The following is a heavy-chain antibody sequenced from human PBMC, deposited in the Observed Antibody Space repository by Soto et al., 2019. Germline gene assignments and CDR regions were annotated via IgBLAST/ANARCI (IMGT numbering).Heavy chain of an antibody. V-gene: IGHV3-11*01. CDR2: ISSSGTGI. CDR3: ARAYSDAFDI. J-gene: IGHJ3*02. CDR1: GFTFSYYY. Sequence: GGSLTLACAAYGFTFSYYYMIWIRQAPGKGLEWVSYISSSGTGIYYGDSVKGRFTISRDNAKNSLYLQMNSLRAEDTAVYYCARAYSDAFDIWGQGTMVTVSS. D-gene: IGHD2-15*01.